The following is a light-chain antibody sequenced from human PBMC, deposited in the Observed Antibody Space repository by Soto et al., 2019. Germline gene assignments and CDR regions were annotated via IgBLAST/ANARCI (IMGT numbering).Light chain of an antibody. CDR2: YDD. Sequence: QSVLTQPPSVSEAPGQRVTISCSGRTSNIGTNAVNWYQQLPGKAPKLLIYYDDLLPSRVSDRFSASKSGTSASLAISVLQSEDEADYYCATWDDSLNAVVFGGGTKLTVL. J-gene: IGLJ2*01. CDR3: ATWDDSLNAVV. CDR1: TSNIGTNA. V-gene: IGLV1-36*01.